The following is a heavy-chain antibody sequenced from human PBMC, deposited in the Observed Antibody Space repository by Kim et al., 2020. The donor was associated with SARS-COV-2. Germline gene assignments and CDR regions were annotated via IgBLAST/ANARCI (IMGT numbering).Heavy chain of an antibody. CDR2: ISYDGSNK. CDR1: GFTFSSYA. J-gene: IGHJ6*02. V-gene: IGHV3-30-3*01. D-gene: IGHD3-3*01. Sequence: GGSLRLSCAASGFTFSSYAMHWVRQAPGKGLEWVAVISYDGSNKYYADSVKGRFTISRDNSKNTLYLQMNSLRAEDTAVYYCARDPWGFGVVPLYYGMDVWGQGTTVTVSS. CDR3: ARDPWGFGVVPLYYGMDV.